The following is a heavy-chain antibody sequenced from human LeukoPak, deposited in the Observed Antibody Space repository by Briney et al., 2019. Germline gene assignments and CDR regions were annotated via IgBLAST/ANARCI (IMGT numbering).Heavy chain of an antibody. CDR3: ARRHDSSGYYYYYYMDV. CDR1: GGSISSSSYY. V-gene: IGHV4-39*01. Sequence: SETLSLTCTVSGGSISSSSYYWGWLRQPPGKGLEWIVSIYYSGSTYYNPSLKSRVTISVDTSKNQFSLKLSSVTAADTAVYYCARRHDSSGYYYYYYMDVWGKGTTVTVSS. D-gene: IGHD3-22*01. J-gene: IGHJ6*03. CDR2: IYYSGST.